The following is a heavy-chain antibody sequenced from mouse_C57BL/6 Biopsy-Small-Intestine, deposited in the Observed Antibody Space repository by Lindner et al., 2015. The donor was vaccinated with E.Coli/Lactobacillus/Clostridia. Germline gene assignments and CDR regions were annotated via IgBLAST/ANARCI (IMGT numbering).Heavy chain of an antibody. D-gene: IGHD6-2*01. CDR2: IIPALNIA. CDR3: AISVAARPSSMDV. J-gene: IGHJ1*01. CDR1: GGTFTTYA. V-gene: IGHV1-74*01. Sequence: SVKVSCKVSGGTFTTYAINRVRQAPGQGLEWTGRIIPALNIANYAQKFHGRVTITADTSTNTAYMEFNNLRSDDTAVYYCAISVAARPSSMDVWGQGTTVTVSS.